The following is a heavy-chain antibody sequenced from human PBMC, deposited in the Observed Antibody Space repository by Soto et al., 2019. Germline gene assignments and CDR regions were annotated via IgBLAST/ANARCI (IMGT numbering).Heavy chain of an antibody. CDR2: ITSSSSYI. V-gene: IGHV3-21*01. J-gene: IGHJ4*02. Sequence: EVQLVESGGGLVKPGGSLRLSCAASGFTFSGYSMNWVRQAPGKGLEWVSSITSSSSYIYYADSVKGRFTISRDNAKNSLYLQMTSLRAEDTAVYYCARETYYYDSSGYYHHYFDYWGQGTLVTVSS. CDR1: GFTFSGYS. D-gene: IGHD3-22*01. CDR3: ARETYYYDSSGYYHHYFDY.